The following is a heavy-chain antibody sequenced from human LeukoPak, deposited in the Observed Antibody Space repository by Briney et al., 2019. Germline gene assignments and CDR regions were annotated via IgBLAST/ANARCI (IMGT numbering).Heavy chain of an antibody. D-gene: IGHD2-2*03. CDR1: GGSISSSSYY. J-gene: IGHJ5*02. CDR3: ARLLRVGYCSSTSCNWFDP. CDR2: IYYSGST. Sequence: SETLSLTCTVSGGSISSSSYYWGWIRQPPGKGLEWIGSIYYSGSTYYNPSLKSRVTISVDTSKNQFSLKLSSVTAADTAVYYCARLLRVGYCSSTSCNWFDPWGQGTLVTVSS. V-gene: IGHV4-39*07.